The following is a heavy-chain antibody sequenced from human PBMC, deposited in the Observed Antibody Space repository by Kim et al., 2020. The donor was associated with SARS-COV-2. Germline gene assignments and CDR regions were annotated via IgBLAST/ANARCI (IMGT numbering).Heavy chain of an antibody. J-gene: IGHJ3*02. Sequence: ADSVKGRFTISRDNSKNTLYLQMNSLRAEDTAVYYCAKEARVWADDAFDIWGQGTMVTVSS. CDR3: AKEARVWADDAFDI. V-gene: IGHV3-23*01. D-gene: IGHD2-8*01.